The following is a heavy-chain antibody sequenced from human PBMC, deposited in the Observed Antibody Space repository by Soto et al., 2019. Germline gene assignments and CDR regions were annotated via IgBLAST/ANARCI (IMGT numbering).Heavy chain of an antibody. CDR2: INAGNGNT. V-gene: IGHV1-3*01. CDR3: ARGPGGADAFDI. CDR1: AYTFTSYD. Sequence: GASVKVSCKASAYTFTSYDMHWVRQAPGQRLEWMGWINAGNGNTKYSQKFQGRVTITRDTSASTAYMELSSLRSEDTAVYYCARGPGGADAFDIWGQGTMVTVSS. D-gene: IGHD3-10*01. J-gene: IGHJ3*02.